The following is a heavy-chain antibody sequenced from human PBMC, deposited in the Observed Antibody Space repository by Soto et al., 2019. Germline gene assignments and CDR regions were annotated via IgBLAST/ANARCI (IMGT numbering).Heavy chain of an antibody. D-gene: IGHD2-15*01. V-gene: IGHV3-23*01. CDR1: GFTFSGYA. CDR3: AKPGYCSGGSCYVSGTSRYYFDY. Sequence: EVQLLESGGGLVQPGGSLRLSCATSGFTFSGYAMSWVRQAPGKGLEWVSDISGSGGSTYYADSVKGRFTISRDNSKNTVYLQMNSLRAEDTAVYYCAKPGYCSGGSCYVSGTSRYYFDYWGQGALATVSS. CDR2: ISGSGGST. J-gene: IGHJ4*02.